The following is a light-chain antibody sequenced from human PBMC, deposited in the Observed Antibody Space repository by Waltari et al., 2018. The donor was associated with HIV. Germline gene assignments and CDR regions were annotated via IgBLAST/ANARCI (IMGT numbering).Light chain of an antibody. CDR3: SSYTTSNTPYV. J-gene: IGLJ1*01. V-gene: IGLV2-14*03. CDR2: DVS. CDR1: SSDVGGHKY. Sequence: QSALPQPASVSGSPGQSITISCAGTSSDVGGHKYVSWYQQHPGNAPRLMIYDVSNRPSGVSNRFSGSKSGNTASLTISGLQAEDEADYYCSSYTTSNTPYVFGTGTKVTVL.